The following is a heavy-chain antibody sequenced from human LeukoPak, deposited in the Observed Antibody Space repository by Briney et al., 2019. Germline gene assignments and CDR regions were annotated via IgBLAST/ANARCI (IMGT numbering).Heavy chain of an antibody. J-gene: IGHJ4*02. CDR3: AKGEVVAATSTEDY. V-gene: IGHV3-23*01. D-gene: IGHD2-15*01. CDR2: ISGGGGST. CDR1: GFTFSSYA. Sequence: GGSLRLSCAASGFTFSSYAMTWVRQAPGKGLEWVSAISGGGGSTYYADSVKGRFTISRDNSKNTLYLQMNSLRAEDTAVYYCAKGEVVAATSTEDYWGQGTLVTVSS.